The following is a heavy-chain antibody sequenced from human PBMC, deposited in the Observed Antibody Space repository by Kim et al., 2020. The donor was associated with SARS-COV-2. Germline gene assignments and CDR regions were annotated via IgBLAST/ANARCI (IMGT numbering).Heavy chain of an antibody. Sequence: GGSLRLSCAASGFTFSSYSMNWVRQAPGKGLEWVSYISSSSSTIYYADSVKGRFTISRDNAKNSLYLQMNSLRDEDTAVYYCARVRPQLYIPPYYFDYWGQGTLVTVSS. CDR3: ARVRPQLYIPPYYFDY. J-gene: IGHJ4*02. V-gene: IGHV3-48*02. D-gene: IGHD2-21*01. CDR2: ISSSSSTI. CDR1: GFTFSSYS.